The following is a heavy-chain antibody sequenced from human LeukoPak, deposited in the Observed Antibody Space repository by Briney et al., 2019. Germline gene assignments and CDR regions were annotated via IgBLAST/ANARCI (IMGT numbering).Heavy chain of an antibody. Sequence: SETLSLTCTVSGGSISSYYWSWIRQPAGKGLEWIGRIYTSGSTNYNPSLKSRVTMSVDTSKNQFSLKLSSVTAADTAVYYCARDTYYYDSSGYSSFDYWGQGTLVTVSS. V-gene: IGHV4-4*07. CDR2: IYTSGST. D-gene: IGHD3-22*01. CDR3: ARDTYYYDSSGYSSFDY. CDR1: GGSISSYY. J-gene: IGHJ4*02.